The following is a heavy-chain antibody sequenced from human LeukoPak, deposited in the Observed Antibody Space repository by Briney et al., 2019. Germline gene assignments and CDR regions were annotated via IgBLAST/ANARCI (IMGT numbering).Heavy chain of an antibody. CDR3: VRAGFFGVAKQRNNWYFDL. Sequence: PSETLSLTCTVSGYSISSGYYWGWIRQPPGKGLEWIGSIYHSGSTYYNPSLKSRVTISVDTSKNQFSLKLSSVTAADTAVYYCVRAGFFGVAKQRNNWYFDLWGRGTLVTVSS. CDR1: GYSISSGYY. V-gene: IGHV4-38-2*02. J-gene: IGHJ2*01. CDR2: IYHSGST. D-gene: IGHD3-3*01.